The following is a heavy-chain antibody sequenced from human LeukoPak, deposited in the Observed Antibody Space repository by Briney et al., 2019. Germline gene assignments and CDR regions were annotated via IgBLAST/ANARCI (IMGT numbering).Heavy chain of an antibody. CDR2: IYHSGST. Sequence: PSETLSLTCTVSGGSISSNTYYWGWIRQPPGKGLEWIGSIYHSGSTYYNPSLKSRATISVDTSTNQFSLKLTSVTAADTAVYYCARHRGCSGGTCYRYFDYWGQGTLVTVSS. D-gene: IGHD2-15*01. CDR1: GGSISSNTYY. J-gene: IGHJ4*02. V-gene: IGHV4-39*01. CDR3: ARHRGCSGGTCYRYFDY.